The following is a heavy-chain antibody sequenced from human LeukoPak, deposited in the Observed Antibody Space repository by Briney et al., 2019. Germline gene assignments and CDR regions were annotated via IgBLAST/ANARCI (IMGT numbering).Heavy chain of an antibody. Sequence: PSETLSLTCTVSGGSISSSSYYWGWIRQPPGKGLEWIGSIYYSGSTYYNPSLKSRVTISVDTSKNQFSLKLSSVTAADTAVYYCAREQSVAAPFDYWGQGTLVTVSS. V-gene: IGHV4-39*07. CDR1: GGSISSSSYY. CDR3: AREQSVAAPFDY. J-gene: IGHJ4*02. CDR2: IYYSGST. D-gene: IGHD6-19*01.